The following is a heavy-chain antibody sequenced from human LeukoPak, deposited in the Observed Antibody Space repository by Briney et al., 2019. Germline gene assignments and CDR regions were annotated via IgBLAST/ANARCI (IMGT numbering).Heavy chain of an antibody. Sequence: GGSLRLSCAASGFTFSSYAMSWVRQAPGKGLEWVSAISGSGGSTYYAGSVKGRFTISRNNSKNTLYLQMSSLRAEDTAVYYCVKYHNSCYSVWGQGTLVTVSS. V-gene: IGHV3-23*01. CDR3: VKYHNSCYSV. CDR1: GFTFSSYA. J-gene: IGHJ4*02. D-gene: IGHD2-15*01. CDR2: ISGSGGST.